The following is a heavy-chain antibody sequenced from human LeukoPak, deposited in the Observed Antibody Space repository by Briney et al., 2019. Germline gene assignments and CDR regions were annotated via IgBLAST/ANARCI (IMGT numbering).Heavy chain of an antibody. J-gene: IGHJ3*01. CDR3: ARLDRPGGRTGDVFDV. CDR1: GGSISGYH. D-gene: IGHD3-22*01. V-gene: IGHV4-59*08. Sequence: SETLSLTCTVSGGSISGYHWSWIRQSPGKGLEWTGYIDETWNTNYSPSLKSRVTMSLDMSKNQFSLEMNSVTAADTAMFYCARLDRPGGRTGDVFDVWGQGTMVTVSS. CDR2: IDETWNT.